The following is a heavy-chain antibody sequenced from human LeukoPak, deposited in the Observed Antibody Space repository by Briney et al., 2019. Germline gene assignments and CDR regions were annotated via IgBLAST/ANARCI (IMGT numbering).Heavy chain of an antibody. Sequence: GGSLRLSCAASGFTFSSYGMHWVRQAPGKGLEWVAVISYDGSNKYYADSVKGRFTISRDNSKNTLYLQMNSLRAEDTAVYYCARARYGSGSYHLDYWGQGTLVTVSS. J-gene: IGHJ4*02. CDR1: GFTFSSYG. V-gene: IGHV3-33*08. D-gene: IGHD3-10*01. CDR3: ARARYGSGSYHLDY. CDR2: ISYDGSNK.